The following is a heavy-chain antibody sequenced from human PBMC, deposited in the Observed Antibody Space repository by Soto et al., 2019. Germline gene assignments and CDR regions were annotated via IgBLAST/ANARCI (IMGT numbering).Heavy chain of an antibody. Sequence: EVQLVESGGGVIQPGGSLRLSCTPSGFIVSHNYMSWVRQAPGTGLEWVSVIYSSGTTYYADSVKGRFTISRDDSKNTLYLTMNSLRAEDTAVYYCARGITGTTFDYWGEGALVTVAS. D-gene: IGHD1-20*01. CDR3: ARGITGTTFDY. V-gene: IGHV3-53*01. CDR2: IYSSGTT. J-gene: IGHJ4*02. CDR1: GFIVSHNY.